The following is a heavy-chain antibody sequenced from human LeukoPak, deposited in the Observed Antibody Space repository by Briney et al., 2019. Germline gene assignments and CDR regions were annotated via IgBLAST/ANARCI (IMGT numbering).Heavy chain of an antibody. D-gene: IGHD3-9*01. V-gene: IGHV1-69*13. Sequence: ASVKVSCKTSGGTFSSYAISWVRQAPGQGLEWMGGIIPLFGTANYAQKFQGRVTITADESTSTAYMELSSLRSEDTAVYYCARGPSNHYDILTGYYSYYYYYGMDVWGQGTTVTVSS. CDR3: ARGPSNHYDILTGYYSYYYYYGMDV. CDR1: GGTFSSYA. CDR2: IIPLFGTA. J-gene: IGHJ6*02.